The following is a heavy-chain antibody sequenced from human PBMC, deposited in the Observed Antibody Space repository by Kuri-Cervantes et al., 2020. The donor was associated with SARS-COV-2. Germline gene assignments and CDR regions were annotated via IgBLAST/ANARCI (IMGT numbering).Heavy chain of an antibody. CDR1: GYTFTSYY. CDR2: INPSGGST. CDR3: ARVLTNRIQGAGIVVVPAAPFDY. V-gene: IGHV1-46*01. D-gene: IGHD2-2*01. J-gene: IGHJ4*02. Sequence: ASVKVSCKASGYTFTSYYMHWVRQAPGQGLEWMGIINPSGGSTSYAQKFQGRVTMTTDTSTSTAYMELRSLRSDDTAVYYCARVLTNRIQGAGIVVVPAAPFDYWGQGTRGTVSS.